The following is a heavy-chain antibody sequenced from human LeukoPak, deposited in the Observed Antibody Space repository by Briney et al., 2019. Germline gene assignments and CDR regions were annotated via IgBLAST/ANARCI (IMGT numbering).Heavy chain of an antibody. Sequence: GGSLRLSCAASGFTFSSYEMNWVRQAPGKGLEGVSYISSSGSTIYYADSVKGRFTISRDNAKNSLYLQMNSLRAEDTAVYYCARDRWGSSWPYYFDYWGQGTLVTVSS. J-gene: IGHJ4*02. V-gene: IGHV3-48*03. CDR3: ARDRWGSSWPYYFDY. D-gene: IGHD6-13*01. CDR2: ISSSGSTI. CDR1: GFTFSSYE.